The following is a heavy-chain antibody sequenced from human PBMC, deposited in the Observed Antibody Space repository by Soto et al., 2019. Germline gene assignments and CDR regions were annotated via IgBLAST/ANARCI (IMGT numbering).Heavy chain of an antibody. CDR2: INHSGST. CDR3: ATHSTVTTGYFDY. J-gene: IGHJ4*02. CDR1: GGSFSGYY. V-gene: IGHV4-34*01. D-gene: IGHD4-17*01. Sequence: QVQLQQWGAGLLKPSETLSLTCAVYGGSFSGYYWSWIRQPPGKGLEWIGEINHSGSTNYNPSLKSRVTISVDTSKNQFSLKLSSVTAADTAVYYCATHSTVTTGYFDYWGQGTLVTVSS.